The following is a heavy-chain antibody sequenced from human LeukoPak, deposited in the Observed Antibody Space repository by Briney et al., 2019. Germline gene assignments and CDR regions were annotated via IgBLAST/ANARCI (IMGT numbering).Heavy chain of an antibody. Sequence: ASVKVSCKASGYTFSRYGISWVRQAPGQGLEWMGWISVYNGNTIYAQKLQGRVTMTTDTSTRTAYMELRSLRSDDTAVYYCARRSGSLDLLGYWGQGTLVTVSS. CDR1: GYTFSRYG. CDR3: ARRSGSLDLLGY. V-gene: IGHV1-18*01. J-gene: IGHJ4*02. CDR2: ISVYNGNT. D-gene: IGHD1-26*01.